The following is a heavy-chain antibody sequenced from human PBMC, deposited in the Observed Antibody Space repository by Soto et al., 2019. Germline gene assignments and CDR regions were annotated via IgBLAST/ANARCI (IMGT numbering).Heavy chain of an antibody. CDR3: ARARDYYFDY. CDR1: GISFSGSW. CDR2: IRQDGGDK. J-gene: IGHJ4*02. V-gene: IGHV3-7*01. Sequence: GGLLRLSCAASGISFSGSWMTWVRQAPGKGLEWMANIRQDGGDKYYADSVKGRFTISRDNARNSLYLQMNSLRAEDTAVYYCARARDYYFDYWGQGTLVTVSS.